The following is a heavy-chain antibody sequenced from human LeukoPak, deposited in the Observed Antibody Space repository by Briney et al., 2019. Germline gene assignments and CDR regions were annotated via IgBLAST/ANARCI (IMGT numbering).Heavy chain of an antibody. J-gene: IGHJ4*02. Sequence: GGSLRLSCTASGFTFSRHWMHWVRQAPGKGLVWVSRINSDGSYTTYADSVKGRFTISRDNAKNTLYLQMNSLRAEDTAVYYCAKDLSSSWYVLDYWGQGTLVTVSS. D-gene: IGHD6-13*01. CDR2: INSDGSYT. CDR1: GFTFSRHW. V-gene: IGHV3-74*03. CDR3: AKDLSSSWYVLDY.